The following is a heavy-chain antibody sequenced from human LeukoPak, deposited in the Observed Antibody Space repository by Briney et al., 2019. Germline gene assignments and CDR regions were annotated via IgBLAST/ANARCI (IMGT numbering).Heavy chain of an antibody. Sequence: GGTLRLSCAASGFTFTKYAMSWVRQAPGKGLEWVSAISGSGGSTYYADSVKGRFTISRDNSKNTLYLQMNSLRAEDTAVYYCAKTSGYSYGSYDAFDIWGQGTMVTVSS. V-gene: IGHV3-23*01. J-gene: IGHJ3*02. D-gene: IGHD5-18*01. CDR2: ISGSGGST. CDR1: GFTFTKYA. CDR3: AKTSGYSYGSYDAFDI.